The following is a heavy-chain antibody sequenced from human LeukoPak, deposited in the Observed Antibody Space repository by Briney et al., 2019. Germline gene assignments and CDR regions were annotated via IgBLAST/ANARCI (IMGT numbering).Heavy chain of an antibody. D-gene: IGHD3-10*01. CDR3: ARRKRITMVRGVSGGFDY. CDR2: INPIGST. V-gene: IGHV4-34*01. J-gene: IGHJ4*02. Sequence: SETLSLTCGVYGGAFSGYYWSWIRQSPGKGLEWIGEINPIGSTNYNPSLKSRVTISVDTSKNQFSLKLSSVTAADTAVYYCARRKRITMVRGVSGGFDYWGQGTLVTVSS. CDR1: GGAFSGYY.